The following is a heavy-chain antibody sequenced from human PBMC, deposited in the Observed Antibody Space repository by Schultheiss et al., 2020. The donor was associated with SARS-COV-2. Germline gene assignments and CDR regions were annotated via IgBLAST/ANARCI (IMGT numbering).Heavy chain of an antibody. CDR1: GFTFSSCW. V-gene: IGHV3-21*01. CDR2: ISSSSDYI. CDR3: ASHDYGGASGGAY. D-gene: IGHD4-23*01. J-gene: IGHJ4*02. Sequence: GESLKISCAASGFTFSSCWMSWVRQAPGKWLEWVSFISSSSDYIDYTDSVKGRFTVSRDNAKKSLYLQMNSLRAEDTAVYYCASHDYGGASGGAYWGQGTLVTVSS.